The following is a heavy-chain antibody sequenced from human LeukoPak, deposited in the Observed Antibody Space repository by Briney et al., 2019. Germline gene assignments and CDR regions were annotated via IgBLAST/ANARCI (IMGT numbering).Heavy chain of an antibody. CDR3: ARHQLGSIPGDYYYGMDV. J-gene: IGHJ6*02. D-gene: IGHD3-10*01. Sequence: GESLKISCKGSGYSFTSYWIGWVRQMPGKGSEWMGIIYPGDSDTRYSPSFQGQVTISADKSISTAYLQWSSLKAPDTAMYYCARHQLGSIPGDYYYGMDVWGQGTTVTISS. V-gene: IGHV5-51*01. CDR1: GYSFTSYW. CDR2: IYPGDSDT.